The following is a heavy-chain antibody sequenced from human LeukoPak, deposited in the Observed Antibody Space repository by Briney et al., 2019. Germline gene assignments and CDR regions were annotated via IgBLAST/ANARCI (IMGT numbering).Heavy chain of an antibody. CDR1: GGSISSYY. V-gene: IGHV4-59*01. CDR2: IYYSGST. J-gene: IGHJ4*02. Sequence: SETLSLTCTVSGGSISSYYWSWIRQPPGKGLEWIGYIYYSGSTNYNPSLKSRVTISVDTSKNQFSLKLSFVTAADTAVYYCAGGGYSYGLVYWGQGTLVTVSS. CDR3: AGGGYSYGLVY. D-gene: IGHD5-18*01.